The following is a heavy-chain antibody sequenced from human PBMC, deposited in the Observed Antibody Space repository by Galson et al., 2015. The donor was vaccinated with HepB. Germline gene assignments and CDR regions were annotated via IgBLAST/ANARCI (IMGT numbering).Heavy chain of an antibody. CDR3: AKDAGYSSGWYPSYAFDI. J-gene: IGHJ3*02. Sequence: SLRLSCAASGFTFSSYSMNWVRQAPGKGLEWVSSISSSSSYIYYADSVKGRFTISRDNSKNTLYLQMNSLRAEDTAVYYCAKDAGYSSGWYPSYAFDIWGQGTMVTVSS. V-gene: IGHV3-21*01. CDR1: GFTFSSYS. CDR2: ISSSSSYI. D-gene: IGHD6-19*01.